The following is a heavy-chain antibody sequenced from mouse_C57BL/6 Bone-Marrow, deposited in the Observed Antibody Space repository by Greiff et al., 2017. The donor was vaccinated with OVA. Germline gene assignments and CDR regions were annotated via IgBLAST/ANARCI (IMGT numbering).Heavy chain of an antibody. CDR1: GYTFTDYE. D-gene: IGHD3-3*01. CDR3: TRKGVGQGFAY. V-gene: IGHV1-15*01. CDR2: IDPETGGT. Sequence: QVQLQQSGAELVRPGASVTLSCKASGYTFTDYEMHWVKQTPVHGLEWIGAIDPETGGTAYNQKFKGKAILTADKSSSTAYMELRSLTSEDSAVYYCTRKGVGQGFAYWGQGTLVTVSA. J-gene: IGHJ3*01.